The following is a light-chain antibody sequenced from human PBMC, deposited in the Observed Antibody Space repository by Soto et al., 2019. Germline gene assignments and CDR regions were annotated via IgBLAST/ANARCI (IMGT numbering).Light chain of an antibody. CDR1: HSVSSN. Sequence: EIVMTQSPATLSVSPGERATLSCRASHSVSSNLAWYQQRPGQAPRLLISGASTRATGIPARFSGSGSGTEFTLTISSLQPEDFATYYCQQSYSTPQTFGQGTKVDIK. CDR3: QQSYSTPQT. J-gene: IGKJ1*01. CDR2: GAS. V-gene: IGKV3-15*01.